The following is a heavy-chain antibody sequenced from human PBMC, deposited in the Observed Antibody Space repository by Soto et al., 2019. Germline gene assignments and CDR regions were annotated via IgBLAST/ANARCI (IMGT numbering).Heavy chain of an antibody. D-gene: IGHD3-10*01. CDR2: ISGIRDYI. J-gene: IGHJ4*02. V-gene: IGHV3-21*06. Sequence: RLSCAASGFTFSYYTVHWVRRAPGKGLEWVSSISGIRDYIRYADSVKGRFTISRDNAKTSLYLQMNSLTAEDTAVYYCAREGVHNYTEYYFDYWGQGTLVTVSS. CDR1: GFTFSYYT. CDR3: AREGVHNYTEYYFDY.